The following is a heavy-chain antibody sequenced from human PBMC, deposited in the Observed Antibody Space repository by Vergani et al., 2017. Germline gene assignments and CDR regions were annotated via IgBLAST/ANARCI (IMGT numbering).Heavy chain of an antibody. Sequence: QVQLQESGPGLVKPSETLSLTCDVSGYSIGSGFYWAWIRQSPGEGLQWLTSIHNRGKTYHNPSLKSRVSVSLDTSKNRFSLNLTSVTATDTAVYYCARSQGDYWYFDRWGPGSLVTVSS. CDR3: ARSQGDYWYFDR. CDR1: GYSIGSGFY. D-gene: IGHD2-21*01. V-gene: IGHV4-38-2*01. CDR2: IHNRGKT. J-gene: IGHJ2*01.